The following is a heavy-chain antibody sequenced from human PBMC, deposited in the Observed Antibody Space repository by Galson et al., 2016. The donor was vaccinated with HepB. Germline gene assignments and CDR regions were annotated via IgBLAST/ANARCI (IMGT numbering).Heavy chain of an antibody. CDR3: ARMLSDRSGFYYFDY. CDR1: GSSITSHY. J-gene: IGHJ4*02. D-gene: IGHD3-22*01. V-gene: IGHV4-59*11. Sequence: LSLTCTVSGSSITSHYWSWLRQPPGKGLEWIGYMYNSGSTHYNPSLKSRVTISVDTSKNQFSLKQSSVTAADTAVYYCARMLSDRSGFYYFDYWGQGILVIVSS. CDR2: MYNSGST.